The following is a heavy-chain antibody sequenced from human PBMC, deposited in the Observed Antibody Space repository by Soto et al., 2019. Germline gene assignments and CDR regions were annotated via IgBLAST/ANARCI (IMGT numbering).Heavy chain of an antibody. Sequence: ASVKVSCKASGYTFTSYDINWVRQATGQGLEWMGWMNPNSGNTGYAQKFQGRVTMTRNTSISTAYMELSSLRSEDTAVYYCARDYGDPLGYYYYMDVWGKGTTVTVSS. D-gene: IGHD4-17*01. CDR3: ARDYGDPLGYYYYMDV. CDR2: MNPNSGNT. J-gene: IGHJ6*03. V-gene: IGHV1-8*01. CDR1: GYTFTSYD.